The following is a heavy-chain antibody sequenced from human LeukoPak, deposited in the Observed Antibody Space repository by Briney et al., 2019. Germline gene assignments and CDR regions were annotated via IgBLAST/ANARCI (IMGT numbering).Heavy chain of an antibody. CDR3: ARVIAGGLDAFDI. J-gene: IGHJ3*02. Sequence: EASVKVSCKTSGYTFTDNVISWVRQAPGQGLEWMGWITIYNGNTNYAQKLQGRVTMTTDTSTSTAYMELRSLRSDDTAVYYCARVIAGGLDAFDIWGQGTMVTVSS. V-gene: IGHV1-18*01. CDR1: GYTFTDNV. D-gene: IGHD3-16*01. CDR2: ITIYNGNT.